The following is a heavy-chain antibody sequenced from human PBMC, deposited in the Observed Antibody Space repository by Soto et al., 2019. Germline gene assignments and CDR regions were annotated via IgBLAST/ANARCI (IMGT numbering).Heavy chain of an antibody. CDR2: IHPGWGA. CDR3: VRQGFGASHFLVDV. V-gene: IGHV4-59*08. J-gene: IGHJ6*02. CDR1: GGSISVYY. D-gene: IGHD3-10*01. Sequence: SETLSLTCTISGGSISVYYWGWIRQPPGKGLEWIGYIHPGWGANYNPSLKSRVTISLDTSKTQISLELSSMTAADAALYYCVRQGFGASHFLVDVLVQGTSVT.